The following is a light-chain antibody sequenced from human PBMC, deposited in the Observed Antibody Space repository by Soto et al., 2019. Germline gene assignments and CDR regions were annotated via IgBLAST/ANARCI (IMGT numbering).Light chain of an antibody. Sequence: EIVLTQSPAILSVSPVERATLSCRASQSISRSLAWYQQKPGQAPRLLIYGTSTRATGIPARFSGGGSGTEFTLTISRLEPEDFAVYYCQKYGNSPITFGQGTRREIK. CDR2: GTS. CDR1: QSISRS. CDR3: QKYGNSPIT. J-gene: IGKJ5*01. V-gene: IGKV3-15*01.